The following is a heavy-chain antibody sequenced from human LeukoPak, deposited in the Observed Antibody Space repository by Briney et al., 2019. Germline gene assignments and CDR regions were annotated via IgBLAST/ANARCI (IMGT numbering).Heavy chain of an antibody. D-gene: IGHD1-26*01. CDR3: ARALVGATGY. CDR2: IRSKADNYAT. Sequence: GGSLRLSCAASGFTFSDSAMHWVRQASGKGLEWVGRIRSKADNYATEFGASVKGRFTISRDDSKNTAYLQMNSLKTEDTAVYYCARALVGATGYWGQGTLVTVSS. J-gene: IGHJ4*02. V-gene: IGHV3-73*01. CDR1: GFTFSDSA.